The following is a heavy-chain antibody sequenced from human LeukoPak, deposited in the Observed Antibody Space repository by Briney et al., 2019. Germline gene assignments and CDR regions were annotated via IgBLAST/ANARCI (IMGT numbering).Heavy chain of an antibody. CDR2: ISYDGTNK. V-gene: IGHV3-30*09. Sequence: GGSLRLSCAASGFTSSDYAIHWVRQAPAKGLEWVAVISYDGTNKYYADSVKGRFAISRDNSKNALYLQMKSLGTEDTAEYYCARSHRPYDRGHYYGMDVWGQGTKVTVS. D-gene: IGHD3-22*01. CDR3: ARSHRPYDRGHYYGMDV. J-gene: IGHJ6*02. CDR1: GFTSSDYA.